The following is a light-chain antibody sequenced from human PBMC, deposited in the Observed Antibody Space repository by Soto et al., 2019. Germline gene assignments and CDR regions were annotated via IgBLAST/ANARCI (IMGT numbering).Light chain of an antibody. CDR1: SSDVGGYNY. J-gene: IGLJ2*01. CDR2: DVS. V-gene: IGLV2-11*01. Sequence: QSALTQPRLVSGSPGQSVTISCTGTSSDVGGYNYVSWYQQHPGKAPKLMIYDVSKRPSGVPDRFSGSKSGNTASLTISGLQAEDEADYYCCSYAGSYTVVFGGGTKLTV. CDR3: CSYAGSYTVV.